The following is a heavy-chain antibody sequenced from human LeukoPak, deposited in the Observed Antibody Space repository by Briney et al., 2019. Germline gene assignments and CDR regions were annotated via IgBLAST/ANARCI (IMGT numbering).Heavy chain of an antibody. V-gene: IGHV4-38-2*01. CDR3: ARLRLPDWFYDY. J-gene: IGHJ4*02. CDR1: GYSISSGYY. Sequence: SETLSLTCAVSGYSISSGYYWGWIRQPPGKGLEWIGSIYHSGSTYYNPSLKSRVTISVDTSKNRFSLKLSSVTAADTAVYYCARLRLPDWFYDYWGQGTLVTVSS. CDR2: IYHSGST. D-gene: IGHD3-9*01.